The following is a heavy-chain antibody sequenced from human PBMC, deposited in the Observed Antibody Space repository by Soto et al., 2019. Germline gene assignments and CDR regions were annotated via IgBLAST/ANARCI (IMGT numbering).Heavy chain of an antibody. CDR1: GFTFSNYA. J-gene: IGHJ4*02. Sequence: PGGSLRLSCAASGFTFSNYAMTWVRQSPGKGLEWVSAISASGGGADYADSVKGRFTISRDNSENTMFLQMDSLRAEDTAIYYCAKDIAVTGTSYWGQGTLVTVSS. V-gene: IGHV3-23*01. CDR2: ISASGGGA. D-gene: IGHD6-19*01. CDR3: AKDIAVTGTSY.